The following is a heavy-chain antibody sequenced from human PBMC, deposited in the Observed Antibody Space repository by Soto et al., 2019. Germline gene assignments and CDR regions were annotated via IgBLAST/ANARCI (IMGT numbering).Heavy chain of an antibody. CDR3: ARDWGTYYDFWSGSAMDV. D-gene: IGHD3-3*01. Sequence: GGSLRLSCAASGFTFSAYAMHWVRQAPGRGLEWVAVISYEGSLKNYADSVKGRFTISRDNSKNTLYLQMNSLRREDTAVYYCARDWGTYYDFWSGSAMDVWGQGTTVTVSS. CDR1: GFTFSAYA. V-gene: IGHV3-30*04. CDR2: ISYEGSLK. J-gene: IGHJ6*02.